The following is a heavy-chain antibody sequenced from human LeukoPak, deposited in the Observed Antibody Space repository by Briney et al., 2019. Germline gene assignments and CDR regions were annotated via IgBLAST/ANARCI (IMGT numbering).Heavy chain of an antibody. CDR3: ARSHSVWTSFDY. CDR1: GGSISSYY. CDR2: IYYSGST. J-gene: IGHJ4*02. Sequence: SETLSLTCTVSGGSISSYYWSWIRQPPGKGLEWIGYIYYSGSTNYNPSLKSRVTISVDTSKNQFSLKLSSVTAADTAVYYCARSHSVWTSFDYWGQGTLVTVTS. V-gene: IGHV4-59*01. D-gene: IGHD3/OR15-3a*01.